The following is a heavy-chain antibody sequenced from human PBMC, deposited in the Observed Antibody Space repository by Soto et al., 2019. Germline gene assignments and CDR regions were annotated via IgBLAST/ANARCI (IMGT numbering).Heavy chain of an antibody. CDR3: AHSSSSGHCSSTSCLNWFDP. CDR1: GFSLSTSGVG. CDR2: IYWNDDK. D-gene: IGHD2-2*01. J-gene: IGHJ5*02. Sequence: QITLKESGPTLVKPTQTLTLTCTFSGFSLSTSGVGVGWIRQPPGKALVWLALIYWNDDKRYSPSLKSRLTITKDPSTNQVVLTMTNMDPVDTAAYYCAHSSSSGHCSSTSCLNWFDPWGQGTLVTVSS. V-gene: IGHV2-5*01.